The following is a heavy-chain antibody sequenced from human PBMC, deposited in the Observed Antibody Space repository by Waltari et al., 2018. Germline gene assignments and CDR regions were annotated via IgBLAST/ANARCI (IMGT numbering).Heavy chain of an antibody. Sequence: QVQLVQSGAEVKKPGASVTVTFHASGYTFTAYSIHWVGTAPGQGLQWMGWINPNSGGTNYAQKLQGRVTMTRDTSISTAYMELSRLRSDDTAVYYCARLTSRGVWNTFDYWGQGTLVTVSS. CDR3: ARLTSRGVWNTFDY. CDR1: GYTFTAYS. J-gene: IGHJ4*02. D-gene: IGHD1-1*01. V-gene: IGHV1-2*02. CDR2: INPNSGGT.